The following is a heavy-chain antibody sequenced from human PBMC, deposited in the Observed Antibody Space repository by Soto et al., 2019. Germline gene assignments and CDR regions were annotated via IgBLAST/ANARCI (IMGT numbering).Heavy chain of an antibody. J-gene: IGHJ5*02. CDR2: INCDSGIT. Sequence: GASVKVSCKASGYIFTLYTMHWVRQAPGQRLEWMGWINCDSGITKYSQKFQDRVIITRDPSASTAYLEMSSLRSEDTAVYYCARRYCSSASCHPEGNWFDPWGQGTQVTVSS. CDR3: ARRYCSSASCHPEGNWFDP. CDR1: GYIFTLYT. D-gene: IGHD2-2*01. V-gene: IGHV1-3*01.